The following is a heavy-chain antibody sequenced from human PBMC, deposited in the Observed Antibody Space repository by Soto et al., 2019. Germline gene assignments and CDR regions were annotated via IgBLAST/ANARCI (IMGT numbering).Heavy chain of an antibody. J-gene: IGHJ4*02. CDR3: ARDPVDAVTTFLFDY. V-gene: IGHV3-33*01. CDR1: GFTFSSYG. D-gene: IGHD4-17*01. Sequence: PGGSLRLSCAASGFTFSSYGMHWVRQAPGKGLEWVAVIWYDGSNKYYADSVKGRFTISRDNSKNTLYLQMNSLRAEDTAVYYCARDPVDAVTTFLFDYWGQGTLVTVSS. CDR2: IWYDGSNK.